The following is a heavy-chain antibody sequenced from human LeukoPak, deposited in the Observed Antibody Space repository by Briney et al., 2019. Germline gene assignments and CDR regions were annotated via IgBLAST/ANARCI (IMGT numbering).Heavy chain of an antibody. CDR3: ARARPYYDILTGSSFDY. V-gene: IGHV1-2*04. CDR2: INPNSGGT. J-gene: IGHJ4*02. CDR1: GCTFTGYY. D-gene: IGHD3-9*01. Sequence: ASVKVSCKASGCTFTGYYMHWVRQPPGQGLEWMGWINPNSGGTNYAQKFQGWVTMTRDTSISTAYMELSRLRSDDTAVYYCARARPYYDILTGSSFDYWGQGTLVTVSS.